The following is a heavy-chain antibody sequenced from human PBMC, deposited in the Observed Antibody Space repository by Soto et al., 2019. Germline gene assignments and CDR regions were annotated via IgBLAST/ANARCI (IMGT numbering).Heavy chain of an antibody. J-gene: IGHJ2*01. Sequence: QVQLVESGGDLVKPGGSLRLSCAASGFTFSDYYMSWIRQAPGKGLEWISYINNSGSYTNYADSVKGRFTISRDNAKNSLYLQLNSLRAEDTAVYYCARTIAAAGGRRYFDLWGRGTLVTVSS. CDR1: GFTFSDYY. V-gene: IGHV3-11*05. D-gene: IGHD6-13*01. CDR3: ARTIAAAGGRRYFDL. CDR2: INNSGSYT.